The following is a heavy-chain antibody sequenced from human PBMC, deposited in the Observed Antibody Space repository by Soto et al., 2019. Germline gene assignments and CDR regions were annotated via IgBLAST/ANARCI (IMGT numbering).Heavy chain of an antibody. J-gene: IGHJ4*02. CDR1: GYTFTEYD. CDR3: EVTTGF. D-gene: IGHD1-1*01. Sequence: QVQVVQSRAEVKKPGASVKVSCKTSGYTFTEYDLNWVRQAPGQGLEYMGWVSPENRNAGYAPQFRGRVSMTTDTSISTAYLELTNLTYDDTAVYYCEVTTGFWGQGTMVTVSS. CDR2: VSPENRNA. V-gene: IGHV1-8*01.